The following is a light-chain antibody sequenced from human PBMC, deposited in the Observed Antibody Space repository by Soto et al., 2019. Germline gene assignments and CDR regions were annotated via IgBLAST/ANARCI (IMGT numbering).Light chain of an antibody. Sequence: EIVLTQSPGTLSLSPGERATLSCRASQSVSSTYLAWYQQKPGQAPRLLIYGACSRATGIPDRFSGSGSGTDFTLNISRLEPEDFAVYYCQRYDISPFPFGQGTKLEIK. CDR1: QSVSSTY. CDR3: QRYDISPFP. CDR2: GAC. J-gene: IGKJ2*01. V-gene: IGKV3-20*01.